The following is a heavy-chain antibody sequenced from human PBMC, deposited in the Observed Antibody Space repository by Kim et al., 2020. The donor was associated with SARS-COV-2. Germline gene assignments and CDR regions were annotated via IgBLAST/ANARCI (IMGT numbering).Heavy chain of an antibody. CDR2: ISGSGGST. V-gene: IGHV3-23*01. D-gene: IGHD3-3*01. Sequence: GGSLRLSCAASGFTFSSYAMSWVRQAPGKGLEWVSGISGSGGSTYYADSVKGRFTISRDNSKNTLYLQMNSLRAEDTAVYYCAKVEGTFWSGQHNLDDAFDIWGQGTMVTVSS. CDR3: AKVEGTFWSGQHNLDDAFDI. CDR1: GFTFSSYA. J-gene: IGHJ3*02.